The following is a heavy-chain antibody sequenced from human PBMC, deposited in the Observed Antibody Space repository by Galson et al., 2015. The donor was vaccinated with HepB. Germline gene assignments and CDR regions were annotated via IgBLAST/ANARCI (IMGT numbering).Heavy chain of an antibody. D-gene: IGHD2-2*01. V-gene: IGHV1-69*13. CDR2: IIPFFGTP. Sequence: VKVSCKASGGTFSKYAITWVRQAPGQGLEWMGGIIPFFGTPIYAQRFQGRVTITSDESTTTAHMELSSLRSDDTAVFYCALARDPNPTYYSSVNYGMDVWGQGTTVTVSS. CDR3: ALARDPNPTYYSSVNYGMDV. J-gene: IGHJ6*02. CDR1: GGTFSKYA.